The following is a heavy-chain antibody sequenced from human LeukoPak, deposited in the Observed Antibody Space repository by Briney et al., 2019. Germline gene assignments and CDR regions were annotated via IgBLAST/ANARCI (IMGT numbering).Heavy chain of an antibody. V-gene: IGHV1-69*06. J-gene: IGHJ6*03. D-gene: IGHD6-6*01. CDR1: GGTFSSYA. CDR3: ARDKGSSPSGRIYYYYYYMDV. Sequence: SVTVSCKASGGTFSSYAISWVRQAPGQGLEWMGRIIPIFGTANYAQKFQGRVTITADKSTSTAYMELSSLRSEDTAVYYCARDKGSSPSGRIYYYYYYMDVWGKGTTVTVSS. CDR2: IIPIFGTA.